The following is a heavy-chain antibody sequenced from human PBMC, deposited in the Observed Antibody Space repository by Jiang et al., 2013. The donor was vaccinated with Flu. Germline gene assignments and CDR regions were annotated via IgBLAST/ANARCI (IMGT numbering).Heavy chain of an antibody. CDR3: ARGNRYGGMDV. CDR2: INHSGST. V-gene: IGHV4-34*01. D-gene: IGHD1-14*01. J-gene: IGHJ6*04. Sequence: LLKPSETLSLTCAVYGGSFSGYYWSWIRQPPGKGLEWIGEINHSGSTNYNPSLKSRVTISVDTSKNQFSLKLSSVTAADTAVYYCARGNRYGGMDVWGKGTTVTVSS. CDR1: GGSFSGYY.